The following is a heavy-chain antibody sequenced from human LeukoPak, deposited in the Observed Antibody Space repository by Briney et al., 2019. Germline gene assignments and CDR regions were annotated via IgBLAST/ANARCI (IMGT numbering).Heavy chain of an antibody. J-gene: IGHJ6*02. CDR1: GGSISCGDYY. CDR2: IYYSGST. D-gene: IGHD5-24*01. CDR3: ARDSPRRGMDV. Sequence: SETLSLTCTVSGGSISCGDYYWSWIRQPPGKGLEWIGYIYYSGSTNYNPSLKSRVTISVDTSKNQFSLKLSSVTAADTAVYYCARDSPRRGMDVWGQGTTVTVSS. V-gene: IGHV4-61*08.